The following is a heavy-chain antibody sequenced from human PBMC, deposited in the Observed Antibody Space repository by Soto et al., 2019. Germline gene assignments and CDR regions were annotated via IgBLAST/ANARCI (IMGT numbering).Heavy chain of an antibody. CDR2: IYYTGST. CDR1: GASISGYH. Sequence: SETLSLTCTVSGASISGYHWGWIRQPPGKGLEWIGYIYYTGSTNYNPSLKSRVTMSVDTSKNQFSLKLNSVTAADTAVYYCARGFAIGWYTYYFDYWGQGPLVTVSS. V-gene: IGHV4-59*08. D-gene: IGHD6-19*01. J-gene: IGHJ4*02. CDR3: ARGFAIGWYTYYFDY.